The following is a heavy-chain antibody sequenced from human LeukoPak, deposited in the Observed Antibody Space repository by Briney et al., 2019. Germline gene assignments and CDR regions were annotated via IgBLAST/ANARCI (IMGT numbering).Heavy chain of an antibody. V-gene: IGHV1-2*02. J-gene: IGHJ6*03. D-gene: IGHD3-10*01. CDR1: GYTFTGYY. Sequence: GASVKVSCKASGYTFTGYYMHWVRQAPGQGLEWMGWINPNSGGTNYAQKFQGRVTMTRDTSISTAYMELRSLRSDDTAVYYCARDRSMVRGRHYYYYYYMDVWGKGTTVTISS. CDR3: ARDRSMVRGRHYYYYYYMDV. CDR2: INPNSGGT.